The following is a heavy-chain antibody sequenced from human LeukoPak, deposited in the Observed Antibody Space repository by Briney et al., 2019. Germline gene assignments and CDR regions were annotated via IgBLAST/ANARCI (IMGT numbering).Heavy chain of an antibody. CDR2: INASGGTT. Sequence: GSSVTVSFMSSVYTFNNYYMHWVRQPPGQGLDWMRIINASGGTTSYAQKVQGRVTMTRDTSRSTVYMELSSLSSDDTAVYYCARESYGEEDNWGPRTLVTVS. CDR1: VYTFNNYY. D-gene: IGHD4-17*01. J-gene: IGHJ4*02. V-gene: IGHV1-46*02. CDR3: ARESYGEEDN.